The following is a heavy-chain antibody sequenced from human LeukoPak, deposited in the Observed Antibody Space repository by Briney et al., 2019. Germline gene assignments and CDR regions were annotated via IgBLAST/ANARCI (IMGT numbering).Heavy chain of an antibody. CDR2: IWSDGSNK. CDR3: ARAKGGSKYFDS. CDR1: GFTFNSYG. J-gene: IGHJ4*02. D-gene: IGHD1-26*01. V-gene: IGHV3-33*08. Sequence: GGSLRLSCAASGFTFNSYGMHWVRQAPGEGLEWVAVIWSDGSNKFYADSVKGRFTISRDNSKNTLFLQMNSLRAEDTALYSCARAKGGSKYFDSWGQGTLVTVSS.